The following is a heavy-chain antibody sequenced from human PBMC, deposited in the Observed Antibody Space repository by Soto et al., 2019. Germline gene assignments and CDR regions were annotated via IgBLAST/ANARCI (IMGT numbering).Heavy chain of an antibody. CDR1: GGSISSSSYY. CDR2: IYYSGST. Sequence: SETLSVTCTVAGGSISSSSYYWGWIRQPPGKGLEWIGSIYYSGSTHYNPSLKSRVTISVDTSTNQFSLKLSSVTAADTAVYYCARRIATASMSFDYWGQGTLVTVSS. CDR3: ARRIATASMSFDY. V-gene: IGHV4-39*01. D-gene: IGHD6-13*01. J-gene: IGHJ4*02.